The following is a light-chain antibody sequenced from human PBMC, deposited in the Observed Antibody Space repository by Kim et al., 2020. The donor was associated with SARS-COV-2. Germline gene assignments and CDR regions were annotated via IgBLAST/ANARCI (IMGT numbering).Light chain of an antibody. CDR3: SSFTGSKIV. CDR1: SSDVGAYNY. Sequence: QSALTQPPSASGSPGQSVTISCTGSSSDVGAYNYVSWYQQHPGEAPKLMIYEVNKRPSGVPVRFSGSKSGSTASLTVSGLQAEDEADYYCSSFTGSKIVFGTGTKVTVL. J-gene: IGLJ1*01. CDR2: EVN. V-gene: IGLV2-8*01.